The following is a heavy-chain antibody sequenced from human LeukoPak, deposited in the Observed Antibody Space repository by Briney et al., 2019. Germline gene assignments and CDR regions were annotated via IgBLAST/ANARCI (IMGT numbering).Heavy chain of an antibody. D-gene: IGHD4-17*01. CDR2: IYWDDDK. Sequence: SGPTLVKPTQTLTLTCTFSGLSLSTSGVGVGWNRQPPGKALEWLALIYWDDDKRYSPSLKSRLTITKNTSKNQVVLTMTNMDPVDTATYYCAHSNSLGPYGTASDYWGQGTLVTVSS. CDR1: GLSLSTSGVG. CDR3: AHSNSLGPYGTASDY. V-gene: IGHV2-5*02. J-gene: IGHJ4*02.